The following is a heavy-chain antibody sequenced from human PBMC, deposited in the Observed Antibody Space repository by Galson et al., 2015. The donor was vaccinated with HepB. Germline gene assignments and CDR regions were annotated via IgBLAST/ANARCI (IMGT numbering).Heavy chain of an antibody. J-gene: IGHJ4*02. D-gene: IGHD1-20*01. CDR3: TTYREVIGTTPADY. Sequence: SLRLSCAVSGFIFNNAWMNWVRQAPGKGLEWVGRVRSKTDGGTTDYAALVKGRFTVSRDDSKNTLYLQMNSLKTEDTAVYYCTTYREVIGTTPADYWGQGTLVTVSS. CDR1: GFIFNNAW. V-gene: IGHV3-15*07. CDR2: VRSKTDGGTT.